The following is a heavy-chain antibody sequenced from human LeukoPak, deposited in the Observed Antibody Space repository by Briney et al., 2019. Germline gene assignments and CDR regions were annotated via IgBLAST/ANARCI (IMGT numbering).Heavy chain of an antibody. V-gene: IGHV3-23*01. CDR1: GFTFSSYA. J-gene: IGHJ4*02. CDR3: AKERSGSYSQGLDY. D-gene: IGHD1-26*01. Sequence: GGSLRLSCAASGFTFSSYAMSWVRQAPGKGREWVASISGSGGSTYYADSVKGRFTISRDNSKNTLYLQMNSLRAEDTAVYYCAKERSGSYSQGLDYWGQGTLVTVSS. CDR2: ISGSGGST.